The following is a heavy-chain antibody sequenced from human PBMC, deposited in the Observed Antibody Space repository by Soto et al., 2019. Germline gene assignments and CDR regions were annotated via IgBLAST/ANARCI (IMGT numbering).Heavy chain of an antibody. J-gene: IGHJ5*02. Sequence: PSETLSLTCTVSGGSISSYYWSWIRQPPGKGLEWIGYIYYSGSTNYNPSLKSRVTISVDTSKNQFSLKLSSVTAADTAVYYCARVTLWEGIEITNWFDPWGQGTLVTVSS. V-gene: IGHV4-59*01. D-gene: IGHD1-26*01. CDR3: ARVTLWEGIEITNWFDP. CDR2: IYYSGST. CDR1: GGSISSYY.